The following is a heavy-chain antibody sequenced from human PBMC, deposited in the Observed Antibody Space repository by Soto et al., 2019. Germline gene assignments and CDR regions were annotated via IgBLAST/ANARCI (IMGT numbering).Heavy chain of an antibody. Sequence: DYGFSLSGYWMHWVRQAPGKGLVWVSRIDTYGSATKYADSVEGRFSISKDNAENTLYLQMNNLRADDTAVYYCVRVLKSIGWDNDVFDIWGQGTMVTVS. CDR2: IDTYGSAT. J-gene: IGHJ3*02. D-gene: IGHD6-19*01. V-gene: IGHV3-74*01. CDR3: VRVLKSIGWDNDVFDI. CDR1: GFSLSGYW.